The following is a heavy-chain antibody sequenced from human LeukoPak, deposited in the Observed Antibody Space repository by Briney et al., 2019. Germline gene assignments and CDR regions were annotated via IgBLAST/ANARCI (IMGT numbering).Heavy chain of an antibody. CDR3: ARVAGAVAGSGNPYYFDY. J-gene: IGHJ4*02. Sequence: SETLSLPCTVSGYSISSGYYWGWIRQPPGKGLEWIGSIYHSGSTYYNPSLKSRVTISVDTSKNQFSLKLSSVTAADTAVYYCARVAGAVAGSGNPYYFDYWGQGTLVTVSS. CDR2: IYHSGST. D-gene: IGHD6-19*01. V-gene: IGHV4-38-2*02. CDR1: GYSISSGYY.